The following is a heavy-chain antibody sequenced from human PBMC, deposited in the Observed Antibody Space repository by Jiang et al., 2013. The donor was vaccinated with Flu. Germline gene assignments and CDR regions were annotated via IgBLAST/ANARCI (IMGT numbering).Heavy chain of an antibody. D-gene: IGHD3-22*01. Sequence: SLRISCKGSEYSFTNYWITWVRQMPGKGLESMGRIDPSDSYTNYSPSFQGHVTISADKSINTAYLQWSSLKASDTAMYYCARDYYDSSGYHDYWGQGTLVTVSS. CDR3: ARDYYDSSGYHDY. J-gene: IGHJ4*02. V-gene: IGHV5-10-1*01. CDR1: EYSFTNYW. CDR2: IDPSDSYT.